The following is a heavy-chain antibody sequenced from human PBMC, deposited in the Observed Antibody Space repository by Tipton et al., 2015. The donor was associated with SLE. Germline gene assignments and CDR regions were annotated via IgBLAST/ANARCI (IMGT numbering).Heavy chain of an antibody. V-gene: IGHV4-38-2*01. CDR3: ARVAHYYDSSGYYYLPFDY. CDR2: IYHSGST. D-gene: IGHD3-22*01. CDR1: GYSISSGYY. Sequence: TLSLTCAVSGYSISSGYYWGWIRQPPGKGLEWIGSIYHSGSTYYNPSLKSRVTISVDTSKNQFSLKLSSVTAADTAVYYCARVAHYYDSSGYYYLPFDYWGQGTLVTVSS. J-gene: IGHJ4*02.